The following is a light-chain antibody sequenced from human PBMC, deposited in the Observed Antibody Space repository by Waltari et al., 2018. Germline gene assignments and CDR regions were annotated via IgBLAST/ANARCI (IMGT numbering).Light chain of an antibody. V-gene: IGLV1-40*01. CDR3: SAWDSSLSTL. Sequence: QSVLTQPPSASGAPGQRVPISCTGSSSNIGAGYSVSSYQQFPGTAPKLLIYENNKRPSGVSDRFSGSKSGTSASLTITGLQSEDEADYYCSAWDSSLSTLFGGGTRLTVL. CDR2: ENN. CDR1: SSNIGAGYS. J-gene: IGLJ2*01.